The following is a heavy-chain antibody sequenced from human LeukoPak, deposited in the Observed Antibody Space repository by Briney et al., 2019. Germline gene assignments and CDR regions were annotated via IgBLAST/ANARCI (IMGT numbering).Heavy chain of an antibody. CDR1: GFTFTNHW. CDR2: VKGDGSDK. Sequence: GGSLRLSCVASGFTFTNHWMNWVRQAPGKGLEWVANVKGDGSDKYYVDSVKGRFTISRDNDKNLLSLQMDSLRAEDTAVYYCAREGCSSTSCSAYGMDVWGQGTTVTVSS. J-gene: IGHJ6*02. V-gene: IGHV3-7*01. D-gene: IGHD2-2*01. CDR3: AREGCSSTSCSAYGMDV.